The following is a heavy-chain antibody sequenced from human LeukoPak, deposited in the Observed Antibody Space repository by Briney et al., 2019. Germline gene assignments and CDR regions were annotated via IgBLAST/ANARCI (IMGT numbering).Heavy chain of an antibody. V-gene: IGHV3-23*01. CDR2: ISGSGAST. D-gene: IGHD5-18*01. CDR3: AKSMSGYSYGTIDY. CDR1: GFTFSRYA. Sequence: GGSLRLSCAASGFTFSRYAVSWVRQAPGKGLERVSAISGSGASTYYADSVKGRFTISRDNSKNTLYLQMNSLRVEDTAVYYCAKSMSGYSYGTIDYWGQGTLVTVSS. J-gene: IGHJ4*02.